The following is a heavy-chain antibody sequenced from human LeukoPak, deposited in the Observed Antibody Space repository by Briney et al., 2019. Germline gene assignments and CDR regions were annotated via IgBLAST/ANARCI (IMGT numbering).Heavy chain of an antibody. CDR1: GYTFTSYD. Sequence: GASVKVSCKASGYTFTSYDINWVRQATGQGLEWMGWMNPNSGNTGYAQKLQGRVTMTTDTSTSTAYMELRSLRSDDTAVYYCARDTRLTLERYKVVNWFDPWGQGTLVTVSS. V-gene: IGHV1-8*01. CDR3: ARDTRLTLERYKVVNWFDP. CDR2: MNPNSGNT. J-gene: IGHJ5*02. D-gene: IGHD1-1*01.